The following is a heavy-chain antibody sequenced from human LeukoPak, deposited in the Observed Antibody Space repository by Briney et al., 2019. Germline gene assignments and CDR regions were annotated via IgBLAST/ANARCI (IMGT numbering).Heavy chain of an antibody. CDR2: ITGSGGST. J-gene: IGHJ4*02. CDR1: GFTFSSYG. CDR3: AKVMRSWYFDY. D-gene: IGHD3-10*01. V-gene: IGHV3-23*01. Sequence: PAGSLRLSCAASGFTFSSYGMSWVRQAPGKGLEWVSAITGSGGSTNYADSVKGRFTISRDNSKNTLYLQMNSLRAEDTAVYYCAKVMRSWYFDYWGQGTLVTVSS.